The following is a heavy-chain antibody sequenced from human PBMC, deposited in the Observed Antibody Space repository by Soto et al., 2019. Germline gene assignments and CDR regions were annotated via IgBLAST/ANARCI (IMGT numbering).Heavy chain of an antibody. CDR1: GFTFGSYS. CDR3: ARDRFDYYDSSGYWRFDP. Sequence: EVQLVESGGGLVQPGGSLRLSCAASGFTFGSYSMNWVRQAPGKGLEWVSYIRSSSSTIYYADSVQGRFTSSRDNAKNSLYLQMNSLRAEDTAVYYCARDRFDYYDSSGYWRFDPWGQGTLVTVSS. D-gene: IGHD3-22*01. J-gene: IGHJ5*02. V-gene: IGHV3-48*01. CDR2: IRSSSSTI.